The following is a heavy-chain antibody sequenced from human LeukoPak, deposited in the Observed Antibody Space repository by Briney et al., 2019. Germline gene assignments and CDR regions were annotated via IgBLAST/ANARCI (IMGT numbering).Heavy chain of an antibody. CDR1: GGTFSSYA. Sequence: ASVKVSCKASGGTFSSYAISWVRQAPGQGLEWMGGIIPIFGTANYAQKFQGRVTITADESTSTAYMELSSLRSEDTAVYYCARAVAPIKKAYYYYCGMDVWGQGTTVTVSS. D-gene: IGHD5-12*01. V-gene: IGHV1-69*13. CDR3: ARAVAPIKKAYYYYCGMDV. J-gene: IGHJ6*02. CDR2: IIPIFGTA.